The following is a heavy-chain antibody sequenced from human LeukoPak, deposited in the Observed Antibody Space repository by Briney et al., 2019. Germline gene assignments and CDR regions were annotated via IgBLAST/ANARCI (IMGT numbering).Heavy chain of an antibody. D-gene: IGHD3-16*01. Sequence: PGGSLRLSCAASGFTFSNAWMSWVRQAPGKGLEWVGRIKSKTDGATTDYAAPVKGRFTISRDDSKNTLYLQMNSLKTEDTAVYYCTAFGRTDTWGQGTMVTVSS. V-gene: IGHV3-15*01. CDR2: IKSKTDGATT. CDR3: TAFGRTDT. J-gene: IGHJ3*02. CDR1: GFTFSNAW.